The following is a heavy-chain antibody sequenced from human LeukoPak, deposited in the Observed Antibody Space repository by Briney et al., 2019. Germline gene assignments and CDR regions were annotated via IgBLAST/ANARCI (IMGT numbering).Heavy chain of an antibody. CDR2: INPSGGST. J-gene: IGHJ4*02. CDR3: ARSIVVVVAATPPLYYFDY. D-gene: IGHD2-15*01. Sequence: ASVKVSCKASGYTFNNHYMYWVRQAPGQGLEWMGVINPSGGSTSYAQKFQGRVTMTRDTSTRTVYMEVNSLRSEDTAVYYCARSIVVVVAATPPLYYFDYWGQGTLVTVSS. CDR1: GYTFNNHY. V-gene: IGHV1-46*02.